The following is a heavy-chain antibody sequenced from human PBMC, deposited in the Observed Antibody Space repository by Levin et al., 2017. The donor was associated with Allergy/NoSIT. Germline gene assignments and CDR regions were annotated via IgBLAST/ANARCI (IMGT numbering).Heavy chain of an antibody. D-gene: IGHD5-24*01. Sequence: KAGGSLRLSCKGSGASFTSYWIGWVRQMPGNGLEWMGIIYLGDSDTRYSPSFQGQVTISADKSISTAYLQWSSLKASDTAMYYCATCRHGYKYWNFDLWGRGTLVTVSS. CDR2: IYLGDSDT. V-gene: IGHV5-51*01. J-gene: IGHJ2*01. CDR3: ATCRHGYKYWNFDL. CDR1: GASFTSYW.